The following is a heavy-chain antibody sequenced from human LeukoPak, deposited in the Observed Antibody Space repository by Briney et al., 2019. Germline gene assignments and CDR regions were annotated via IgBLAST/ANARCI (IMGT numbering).Heavy chain of an antibody. CDR3: AKSRGRGADWLHHED. CDR2: ISGSGVAK. CDR1: GFTFSSYA. J-gene: IGHJ4*02. V-gene: IGHV3-23*01. D-gene: IGHD3-9*01. Sequence: PGGSLRLSCESTGFTFSSYAMSWVRQAPGKGLEWVSAISGSGVAKYYADSVKGRFTISKDKSKNTLFLQMNSLRAEDTAVYYCAKSRGRGADWLHHEDWGQGTLVTVSS.